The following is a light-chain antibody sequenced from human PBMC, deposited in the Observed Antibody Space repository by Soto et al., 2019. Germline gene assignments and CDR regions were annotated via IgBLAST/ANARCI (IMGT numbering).Light chain of an antibody. CDR1: SSDVGGYNY. Sequence: QSALTQPASVSGSPGQSITISCTGTSSDVGGYNYVSWYQQHPGNAPKLMIYEVSNRPSGVSNRFSGSKSGNTASLTISGLQAEDEADYYCSSYTISTPYVVFGGGTKLTVL. J-gene: IGLJ2*01. V-gene: IGLV2-14*01. CDR2: EVS. CDR3: SSYTISTPYVV.